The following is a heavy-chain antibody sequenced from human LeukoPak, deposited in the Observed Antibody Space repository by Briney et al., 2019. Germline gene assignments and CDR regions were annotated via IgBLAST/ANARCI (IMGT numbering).Heavy chain of an antibody. Sequence: ASVKVSCKASGYTFSGYYMHWVRQAPGQGLEWMGWINPNSGGTNYAQKFQGRVTMTRDTSISAAYMELSRLRSDDTAVYYCVRKKLGYCTNGVCSNLGNWFDPWGQGTLVTVSS. V-gene: IGHV1-2*02. CDR1: GYTFSGYY. J-gene: IGHJ5*02. D-gene: IGHD2-8*01. CDR2: INPNSGGT. CDR3: VRKKLGYCTNGVCSNLGNWFDP.